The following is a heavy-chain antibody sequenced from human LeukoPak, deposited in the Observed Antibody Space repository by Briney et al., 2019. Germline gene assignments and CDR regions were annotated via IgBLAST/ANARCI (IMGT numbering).Heavy chain of an antibody. J-gene: IGHJ4*02. CDR3: ACYGIAPPY. V-gene: IGHV3-74*01. CDR1: GFTFSSYW. CDR2: INNDGIST. D-gene: IGHD2-15*01. Sequence: PGGSLRLSCAASGFTFSSYWMHWVRQAPGKGLVWVSHINNDGISTSYADSVKGRFTISRDNAKNTLYLQMHSLRPEDTAVYYCACYGIAPPYWGQGTLVTVSS.